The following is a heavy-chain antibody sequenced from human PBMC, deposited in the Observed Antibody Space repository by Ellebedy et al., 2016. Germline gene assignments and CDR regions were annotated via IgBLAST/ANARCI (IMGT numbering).Heavy chain of an antibody. V-gene: IGHV2-26*01. CDR3: ARIKGQARPYYYGMDV. J-gene: IGHJ6*02. CDR1: GFSLSNARMG. Sequence: SGPTLVKPTETLTLTCTVSGFSLSNARMGVSWIRQPPGKALEWLAHIFSNDEKSYSTSLKSRLTISKDTSKRQVVLTMTNMDPVDTATYYCARIKGQARPYYYGMDVWGQGTTVTVSS. CDR2: IFSNDEK.